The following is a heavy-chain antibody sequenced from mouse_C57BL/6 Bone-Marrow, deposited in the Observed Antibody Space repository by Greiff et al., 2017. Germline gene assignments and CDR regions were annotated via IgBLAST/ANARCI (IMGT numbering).Heavy chain of an antibody. V-gene: IGHV10-3*01. CDR3: VREDPFYGNYSYYFDY. J-gene: IGHJ2*01. CDR2: IRSKSSNYAT. Sequence: EVKLVESGGGLVQPKGSLKLSCAASGFTFNTYAMHWVRQAPGKGLEWVARIRSKSSNYATYYADSVQERFTISRDDSQRMLYLQMKILRTEDTAMYYCVREDPFYGNYSYYFDYWGQGTTLTVSS. CDR1: GFTFNTYA. D-gene: IGHD2-10*01.